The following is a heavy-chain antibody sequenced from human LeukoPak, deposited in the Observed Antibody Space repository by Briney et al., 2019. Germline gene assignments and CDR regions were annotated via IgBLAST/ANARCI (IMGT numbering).Heavy chain of an antibody. CDR3: AKDRGQWLIPFDY. V-gene: IGHV3-23*01. CDR2: ISGSGGST. D-gene: IGHD6-19*01. CDR1: GFTFSSYA. Sequence: GGSPRLSCAASGFTFSSYAMSWVRQAPGKGLEWVSGISGSGGSTYYADSVKGRLTISRDNSKNTLYLQMNSLRAEDTAVYYCAKDRGQWLIPFDYWGQGTLVTVSS. J-gene: IGHJ4*02.